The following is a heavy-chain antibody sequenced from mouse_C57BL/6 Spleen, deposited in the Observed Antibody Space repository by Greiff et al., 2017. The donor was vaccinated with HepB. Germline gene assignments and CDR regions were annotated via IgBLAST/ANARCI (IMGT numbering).Heavy chain of an antibody. V-gene: IGHV1-9*01. CDR1: GYTFTGYW. CDR3: ARSTMVTTEYYYAMDY. Sequence: VQLQQSGAELMKPGASVKLSCKATGYTFTGYWIEWVKQRPGHGLEWIGEILPGSGSTNYNEKFKGKATFTADTSSNTAYMQLSSLTTEDSAIYYCARSTMVTTEYYYAMDYWGQGTSVTVSS. J-gene: IGHJ4*01. D-gene: IGHD2-2*01. CDR2: ILPGSGST.